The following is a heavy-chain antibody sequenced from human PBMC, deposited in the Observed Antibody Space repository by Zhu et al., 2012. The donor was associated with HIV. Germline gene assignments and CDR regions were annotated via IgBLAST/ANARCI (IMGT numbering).Heavy chain of an antibody. J-gene: IGHJ4*01. CDR3: ARHRFFKQHLIXVYYFDY. CDR2: ISHSGST. Sequence: QVQLKQWGAGLLKPSETLSLICAVYGGSFSGYYWSWIRQSPEKGLEWIGEISHSGSTNYNPSLKSRITMSVDASKNQFSLKLSSVTAADTAIYYCARHRFFKQHLIXVYYFDYWGPETWSPSPQ. CDR1: GGSFSGYY. V-gene: IGHV4-34*01. D-gene: IGHD6-13*01.